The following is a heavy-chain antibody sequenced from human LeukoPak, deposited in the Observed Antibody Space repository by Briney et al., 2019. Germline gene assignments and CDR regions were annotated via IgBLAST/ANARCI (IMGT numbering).Heavy chain of an antibody. CDR1: GFTFSSYC. Sequence: GGSLRLSCAASGFTFSSYCMHWVRQAPGKGLEWVAVIWYDGSNKYYADSVKGRFTISRDNSKNTLYLQMNSLRAEDTAVYYCAREASGYSRDFWGQGTLVIVSS. V-gene: IGHV3-33*01. CDR3: AREASGYSRDF. D-gene: IGHD3-3*01. CDR2: IWYDGSNK. J-gene: IGHJ4*02.